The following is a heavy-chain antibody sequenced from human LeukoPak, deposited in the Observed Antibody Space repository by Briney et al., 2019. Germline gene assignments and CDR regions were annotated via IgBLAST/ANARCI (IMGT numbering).Heavy chain of an antibody. Sequence: SETLSLTCTVSGGSISSYYWGWVRQPPGKGLEWIGDIHHSGTTDYNPSLKSRVTISVDTSKNQFSLKLSSVTAADTAVYYCSRESGPFCPFGHWGQGTLVAVTS. J-gene: IGHJ4*02. D-gene: IGHD1-26*01. CDR3: SRESGPFCPFGH. CDR1: GGSISSYY. V-gene: IGHV4-59*01. CDR2: IHHSGTT.